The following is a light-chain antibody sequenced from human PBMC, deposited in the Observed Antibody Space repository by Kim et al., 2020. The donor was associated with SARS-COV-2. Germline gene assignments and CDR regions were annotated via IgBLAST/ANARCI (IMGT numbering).Light chain of an antibody. Sequence: QSITSSCTGTSSDVGNYNLVSWYRQRPGKAPELIIFEVSKRPSGVSDRFSGSKSGDTAYRTISGLQAEDEGDYYGCSYAGSSTFVVFGGGTQLTVL. CDR1: SSDVGNYNL. CDR3: CSYAGSSTFVV. CDR2: EVS. J-gene: IGLJ2*01. V-gene: IGLV2-23*02.